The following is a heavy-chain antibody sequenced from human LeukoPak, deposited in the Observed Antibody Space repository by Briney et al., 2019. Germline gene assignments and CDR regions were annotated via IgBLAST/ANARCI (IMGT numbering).Heavy chain of an antibody. Sequence: GGSLRLSGAASGFTFSSYSMNWVRQAPGKGLEWVSSISSSSSYIYYADSVKGRFTISRDNAKNSLYLQMNSLRAEDTAVYYCARGVRENDAFDIWGQGTMVTVSS. CDR2: ISSSSSYI. D-gene: IGHD3-10*01. J-gene: IGHJ3*02. CDR1: GFTFSSYS. CDR3: ARGVRENDAFDI. V-gene: IGHV3-21*01.